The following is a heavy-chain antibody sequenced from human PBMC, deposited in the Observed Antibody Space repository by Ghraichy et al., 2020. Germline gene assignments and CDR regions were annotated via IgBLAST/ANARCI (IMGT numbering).Heavy chain of an antibody. D-gene: IGHD3-10*01. CDR2: TYYRSKWYN. V-gene: IGHV6-1*01. Sequence: TLSLTCAISGDSVSSNIAAWNWIRRSPSRGLEWLGRTYYRSKWYNDYAVSVKSRITINPDTSKNQFSLQVNSVTPEDTAVYYCARDGGSGLDYFDYWGQGTLVTVSS. CDR1: GDSVSSNIAA. CDR3: ARDGGSGLDYFDY. J-gene: IGHJ4*02.